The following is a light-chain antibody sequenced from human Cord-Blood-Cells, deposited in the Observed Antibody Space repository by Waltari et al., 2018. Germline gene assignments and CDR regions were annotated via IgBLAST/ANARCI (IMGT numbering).Light chain of an antibody. J-gene: IGLJ3*02. CDR1: KLGDKY. CDR2: EDS. Sequence: SYELTQPPSVSVSPGQTASIPCSGDKLGDKYACWYQQKPGQSPVLVIYEDSKRPLGIPERFSGSNSGNTATLTISGTQAMDEADYYCQAWDSSTWVFGGGTKLTVL. V-gene: IGLV3-1*01. CDR3: QAWDSSTWV.